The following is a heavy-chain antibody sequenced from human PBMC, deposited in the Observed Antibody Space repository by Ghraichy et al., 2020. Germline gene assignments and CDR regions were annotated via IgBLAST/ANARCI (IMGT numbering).Heavy chain of an antibody. V-gene: IGHV1-3*01. CDR2: INPGNGDT. CDR3: ACSSVGNYDPLDY. J-gene: IGHJ4*02. D-gene: IGHD3-22*01. Sequence: ASVKVSCKASVYTFTCYSVHWMRQAPGQRLEWMGWINPGNGDTRYSQKFQGRVTIVRDTSASTVNMQLSSLRFEDTALYYCACSSVGNYDPLDYWGQGTPVTVPP. CDR1: VYTFTCYS.